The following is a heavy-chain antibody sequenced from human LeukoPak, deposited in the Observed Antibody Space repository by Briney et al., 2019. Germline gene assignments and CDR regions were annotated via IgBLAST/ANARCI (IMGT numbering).Heavy chain of an antibody. CDR2: IWHDGTYI. CDR3: AREGPTTAVGSGAPDI. D-gene: IGHD6-13*01. V-gene: IGHV3-33*01. CDR1: GFTFSDYT. J-gene: IGHJ3*02. Sequence: GGSLRLSCPASGFTFSDYTMQWLRKAPGKGQEWVAVIWHDGTYISYGDSLRGRFTISRDNSKNTLYLQMNSLRAEDTAVYYCAREGPTTAVGSGAPDIWGLGTMVTVSS.